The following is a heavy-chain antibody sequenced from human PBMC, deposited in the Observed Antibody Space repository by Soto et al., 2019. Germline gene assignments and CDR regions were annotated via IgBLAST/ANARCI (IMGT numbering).Heavy chain of an antibody. CDR1: GFTFSSYG. V-gene: IGHV3-33*06. Sequence: LRLSCAASGFTFSSYGMHWVRQAPGKGLEWVAVIWYDGSNKYYADSVKGRFTISRDNSKNTLSLQMNSLTAEDTAVYFCAKRRGAGGHFDYWGQGALVTVSS. J-gene: IGHJ4*02. D-gene: IGHD2-15*01. CDR3: AKRRGAGGHFDY. CDR2: IWYDGSNK.